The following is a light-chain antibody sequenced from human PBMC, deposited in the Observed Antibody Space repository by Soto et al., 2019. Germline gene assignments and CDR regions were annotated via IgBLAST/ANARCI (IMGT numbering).Light chain of an antibody. CDR2: DAS. J-gene: IGKJ2*01. CDR3: QQYNSYSYT. CDR1: QSISSW. Sequence: DIQMTQSPSTLSASVGDRVTITCRASQSISSWLAWYQQKPGKAPKLLIYDASSLESGVPSRFSGSGSGTDFTLTISCLQPDDFASYYGQQYNSYSYTFGQGTKLEIK. V-gene: IGKV1-5*01.